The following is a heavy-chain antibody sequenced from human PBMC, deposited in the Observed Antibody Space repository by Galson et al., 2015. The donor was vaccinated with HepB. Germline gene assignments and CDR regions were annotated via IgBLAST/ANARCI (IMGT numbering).Heavy chain of an antibody. D-gene: IGHD2-15*01. CDR2: INPSGGTT. CDR1: GYTFINYY. CDR3: ARDEGGCHLGSGGSGDYSYRYYYGMDV. Sequence: SVKVSCKASGYTFINYYLHWVRLAPGQGFEWMGRINPSGGTTSYSQKFQRRVTMTRDPPSSTVYMELRSLRSADTAVYYCARDEGGCHLGSGGSGDYSYRYYYGMDVWGPGTTVTVSS. V-gene: IGHV1-46*01. J-gene: IGHJ6*01.